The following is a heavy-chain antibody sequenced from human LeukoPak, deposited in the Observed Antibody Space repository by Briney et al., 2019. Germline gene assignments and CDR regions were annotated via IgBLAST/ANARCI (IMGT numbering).Heavy chain of an antibody. CDR2: ISSSGSTI. D-gene: IGHD3-10*02. CDR1: GFTFSSYE. CDR3: AELGITMIGGV. Sequence: GGSLRLSCAASGFTFSSYEMNWVRQAPGKGLEWVSYISSSGSTIYYADSVKGRFTISRDNAKNSLYLQMNSLRAEDTAVYYCAELGITMIGGVWGQGTMVTVSS. V-gene: IGHV3-48*03. J-gene: IGHJ3*01.